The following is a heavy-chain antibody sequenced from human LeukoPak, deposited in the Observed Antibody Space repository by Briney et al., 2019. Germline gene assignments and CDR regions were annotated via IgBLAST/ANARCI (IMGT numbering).Heavy chain of an antibody. CDR3: ARVDAMVRGVIPLIDY. CDR1: GYTFTSYG. CDR2: ISAYNGNT. J-gene: IGHJ4*02. D-gene: IGHD3-10*01. Sequence: ASVKVSCKASGYTFTSYGISWVRQAPGQGLEWMGWISAYNGNTNYAQKLQGRVTMTTDTSTSTAYMELRSLRSGDTAVYYCARVDAMVRGVIPLIDYWGQGTLVTISS. V-gene: IGHV1-18*04.